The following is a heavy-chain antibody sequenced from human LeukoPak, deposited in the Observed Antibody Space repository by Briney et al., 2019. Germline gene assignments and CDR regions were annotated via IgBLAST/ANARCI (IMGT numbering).Heavy chain of an antibody. J-gene: IGHJ4*02. V-gene: IGHV3-30*18. CDR2: I. D-gene: IGHD4-17*01. CDR3: AKALSMTTVGYFQH. Sequence: GGSLRLSCAASGFTFSDSALHWVRQAPGKGLEWVAVIKGRCTISRDNSNNTMYLQMSSLRAEDTAVYYCAKALSMTTVGYFQHWGQGTLVTVSS. CDR1: GFTFSDSA.